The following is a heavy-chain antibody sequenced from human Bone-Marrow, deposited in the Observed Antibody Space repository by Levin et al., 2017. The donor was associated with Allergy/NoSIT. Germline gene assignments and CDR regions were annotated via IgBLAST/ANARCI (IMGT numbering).Heavy chain of an antibody. CDR1: GFTFSGYW. V-gene: IGHV3-7*02. CDR2: INRDGGDG. Sequence: GESLKISCASSGFTFSGYWMAWVRQAPGKGLEWVANINRDGGDGYYVDSVKGRFTVSRDNARNSLELQMNSRRVEDTAVYDCARNGAWSFEFWGQGTLVTVSS. J-gene: IGHJ4*02. CDR3: ARNGAWSFEF. D-gene: IGHD2-8*01.